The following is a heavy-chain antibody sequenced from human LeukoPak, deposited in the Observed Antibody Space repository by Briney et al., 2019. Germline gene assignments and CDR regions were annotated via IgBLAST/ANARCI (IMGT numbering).Heavy chain of an antibody. V-gene: IGHV5-51*01. J-gene: IGHJ5*02. D-gene: IGHD3-22*01. CDR2: IYPGDSDS. CDR1: GYSFTSYW. Sequence: GESLKISCKGSGYSFTSYWIGWVRQMPGKGLEWMGIIYPGDSDSRYSPSFQGQVTISADKSTSTAYLQWNRLKASDSAMYYCARRGDSSGYRRGNVDPWGQGTLVTVSS. CDR3: ARRGDSSGYRRGNVDP.